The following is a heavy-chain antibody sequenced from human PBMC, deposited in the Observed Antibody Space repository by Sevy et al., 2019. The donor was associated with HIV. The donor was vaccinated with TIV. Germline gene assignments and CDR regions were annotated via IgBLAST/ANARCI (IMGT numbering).Heavy chain of an antibody. CDR1: GFTFSSYA. CDR2: ISGSGGST. V-gene: IGHV3-23*01. Sequence: GGSLRLSCAASGFTFSSYAMSWVRQAPGKGLEWVSAISGSGGSTYYADSVKGRFTISRDNSKNTLHLQMNSLRAEDTAVYYCAKDSYYYDSSGYPDMYFDLWGRGTLVTVSS. J-gene: IGHJ2*01. D-gene: IGHD3-22*01. CDR3: AKDSYYYDSSGYPDMYFDL.